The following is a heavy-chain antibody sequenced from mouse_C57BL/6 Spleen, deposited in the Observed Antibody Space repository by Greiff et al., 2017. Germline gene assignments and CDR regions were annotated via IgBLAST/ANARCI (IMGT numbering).Heavy chain of an antibody. CDR3: AIDYGNFDYFDY. Sequence: QVQLQQPGAELVKPGASVKLSCKASGYTFTSYWMQWVKQRPGQGLEWIGEIDPSDSYTNYNQKFKGKATLTVDTSSSTAYMQLSSLTSEDSAVYYCAIDYGNFDYFDYWGQGTTLTVSS. CDR1: GYTFTSYW. J-gene: IGHJ2*01. V-gene: IGHV1-50*01. CDR2: IDPSDSYT. D-gene: IGHD2-1*01.